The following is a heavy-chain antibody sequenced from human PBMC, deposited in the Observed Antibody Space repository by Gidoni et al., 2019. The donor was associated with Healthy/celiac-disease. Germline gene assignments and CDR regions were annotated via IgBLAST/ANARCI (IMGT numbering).Heavy chain of an antibody. CDR1: GYSFTSYW. Sequence: VQLVQSGAEVKKPGESLKISCKGSGYSFTSYWIGWVRQMPGKGLEWMGIIYPGDSDTRYSPSFQGQVTISADKSISTAYLQWSSLKASDTAMYYCALWMQSIAAANGYFDYWGQGTLVTVSS. V-gene: IGHV5-51*03. D-gene: IGHD6-13*01. CDR3: ALWMQSIAAANGYFDY. J-gene: IGHJ4*02. CDR2: IYPGDSDT.